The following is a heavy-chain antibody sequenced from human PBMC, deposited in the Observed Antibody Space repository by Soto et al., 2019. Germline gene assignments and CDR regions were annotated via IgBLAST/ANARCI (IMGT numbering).Heavy chain of an antibody. V-gene: IGHV4-39*01. CDR1: GGSISSSSYY. D-gene: IGHD2-2*01. CDR3: ARHCSSTSCYSYYYYYMDV. Sequence: SETLSLTCTVSGGSISSSSYYWGWIRQPPGKGLEWIGSIYYSGSTYYNPSLKSRVTISVDTSKNQFSLKLSSVTAADTAVYYCARHCSSTSCYSYYYYYMDVWGKGTTVTV. J-gene: IGHJ6*03. CDR2: IYYSGST.